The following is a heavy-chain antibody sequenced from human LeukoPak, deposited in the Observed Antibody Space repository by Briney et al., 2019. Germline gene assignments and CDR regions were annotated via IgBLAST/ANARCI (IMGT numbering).Heavy chain of an antibody. CDR2: IYHSGST. J-gene: IGHJ6*03. CDR3: ARNSRRYYYYYMDV. CDR1: GYSISSGYY. V-gene: IGHV4-38-2*02. D-gene: IGHD6-13*01. Sequence: SETLSLTCTVSGYSISSGYYWGWIRQPPGKGLEWIGSIYHSGSTYYNPSLKSRVTISVDTSKNQFSLKLSSVTAADTAVYYCARNSRRYYYYYMDVWGKGTTVTVSS.